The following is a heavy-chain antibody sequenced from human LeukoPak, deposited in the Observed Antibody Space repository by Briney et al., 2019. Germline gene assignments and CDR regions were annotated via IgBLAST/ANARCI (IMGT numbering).Heavy chain of an antibody. D-gene: IGHD3-3*01. CDR3: AKDIAYYDFWSGYYPSSFDY. Sequence: GGSLRLSCAASGFTFSSYAMSWVRQAPGKGLEWVSAISGSGGSTYYADSVKGWFTISRDNSKNTLYLQMNSLRAEDTAVYYCAKDIAYYDFWSGYYPSSFDYWGQGTLVTVSS. J-gene: IGHJ4*02. CDR2: ISGSGGST. CDR1: GFTFSSYA. V-gene: IGHV3-23*01.